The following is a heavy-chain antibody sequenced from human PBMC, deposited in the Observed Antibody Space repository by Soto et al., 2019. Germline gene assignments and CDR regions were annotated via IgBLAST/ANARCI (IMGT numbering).Heavy chain of an antibody. CDR3: AKDGWGGGAVAGMLDY. CDR2: ISYDGSSK. D-gene: IGHD6-19*01. V-gene: IGHV3-30*18. CDR1: GFTFSSYG. Sequence: QVQLVESGGGVVQPGTSLRLSCAASGFTFSSYGMHWVRQAPGKGLEWVAVISYDGSSKYYADSVKGRFIISRDNSKNTLYLQMNRLRAEDTAVYYCAKDGWGGGAVAGMLDYWGQGTLVTVSS. J-gene: IGHJ4*02.